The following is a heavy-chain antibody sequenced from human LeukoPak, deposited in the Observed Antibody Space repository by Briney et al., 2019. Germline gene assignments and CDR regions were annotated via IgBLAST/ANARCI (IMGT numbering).Heavy chain of an antibody. CDR2: VIPIFGIA. D-gene: IGHD6-19*01. CDR3: ARTTPAVAGPFEY. J-gene: IGHJ4*02. CDR1: GCTFSSYA. V-gene: IGHV1-69*04. Sequence: ASVKVSRKASGCTFSSYAINWVRQAPGQGLDWVGRVIPIFGIANYAHKFLSRVTITADKSTNTAYIQLSSLRSEDTAVYYCARTTPAVAGPFEYWGQGTMVTVSS.